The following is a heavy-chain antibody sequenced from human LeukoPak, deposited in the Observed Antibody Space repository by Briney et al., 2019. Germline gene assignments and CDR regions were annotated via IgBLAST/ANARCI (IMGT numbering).Heavy chain of an antibody. CDR3: AKGSPYDSSGYYKHFDY. CDR2: ISGSGGST. Sequence: GGSLRLSCAASGFTFSSYAMSWVRQAPGKGLEWVSAISGSGGSTYYADSVKGRFTISRDNSKNTLYLQMNSLRAEDTAVYYCAKGSPYDSSGYYKHFDYWGQGTLVTVSS. J-gene: IGHJ4*02. D-gene: IGHD3-22*01. V-gene: IGHV3-23*01. CDR1: GFTFSSYA.